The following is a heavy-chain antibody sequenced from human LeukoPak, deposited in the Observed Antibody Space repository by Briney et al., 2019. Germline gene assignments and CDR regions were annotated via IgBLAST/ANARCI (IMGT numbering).Heavy chain of an antibody. CDR2: ISNYAT. CDR3: ARDFMYAFDI. D-gene: IGHD3-10*02. Sequence: PGGSLRVSCAASGFTFSTYSMNWVRQAPGKWLEWVSYISNYATSYADSVKGRFTISRDTAKNSLYLQMNSLRAEDTAVYYCARDFMYAFDIWGQGTMVTVSS. CDR1: GFTFSTYS. V-gene: IGHV3-48*01. J-gene: IGHJ3*02.